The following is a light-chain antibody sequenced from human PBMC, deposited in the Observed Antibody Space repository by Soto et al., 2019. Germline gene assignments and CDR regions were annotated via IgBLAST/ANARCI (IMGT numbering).Light chain of an antibody. CDR1: NSDVGGYNY. V-gene: IGLV2-14*01. J-gene: IGLJ2*01. CDR2: DVS. Sequence: QAVVTQPASVSGSPGQWIAISCTGTNSDVGGYNYVSWYQQHPGKAPKLMIYDVSNRPSGVSNRFSGSKSGNTASLTISGLQAEDEADYYCCSYTSSSTLVFGGGTKLTVL. CDR3: CSYTSSSTLV.